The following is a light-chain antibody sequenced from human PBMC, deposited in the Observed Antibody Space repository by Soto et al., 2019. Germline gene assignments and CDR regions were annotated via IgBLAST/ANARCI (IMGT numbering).Light chain of an antibody. Sequence: EIVMTHSPATLSVSPVYIATLSFSSSQSVGSNLAWYQQKPGQAPRLLIYGASSRATGIPDRFSGSGSGTDFTLTISRLEPEDFAVYYCKQYGSSGKFGQGTKVDIK. J-gene: IGKJ1*01. CDR3: KQYGSSGK. CDR1: QSVGSN. CDR2: GAS. V-gene: IGKV3-20*01.